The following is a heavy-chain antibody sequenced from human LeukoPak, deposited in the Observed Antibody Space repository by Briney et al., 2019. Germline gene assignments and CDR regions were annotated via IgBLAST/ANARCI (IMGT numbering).Heavy chain of an antibody. CDR1: GFTFSSYS. CDR2: ISSSSSYI. D-gene: IGHD5-12*01. J-gene: IGHJ4*02. Sequence: GGSLRLSCAASGFTFSSYSMNWVRQAPGKGLEWVSSISSSSSYIHYADSVKGRFTISRDNAKNSLYLQMNSLRAEDTAVYYCARESGYVEYYFDYWGQGTLVTVSS. CDR3: ARESGYVEYYFDY. V-gene: IGHV3-21*01.